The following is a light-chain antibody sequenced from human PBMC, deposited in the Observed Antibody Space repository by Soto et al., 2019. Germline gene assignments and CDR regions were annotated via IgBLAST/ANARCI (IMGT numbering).Light chain of an antibody. CDR2: GAS. CDR1: QNVNNR. V-gene: IGKV3-20*01. CDR3: QQYGSSPGT. Sequence: EILLTQSPGSLSVFPGERASLSCRASQNVNNRLAWYQQKAGQAPRLLISGASSRATGIPDRFSGSGSGTDFTLTISRLEPEDFAVYYCQQYGSSPGTFGQGTKV. J-gene: IGKJ1*01.